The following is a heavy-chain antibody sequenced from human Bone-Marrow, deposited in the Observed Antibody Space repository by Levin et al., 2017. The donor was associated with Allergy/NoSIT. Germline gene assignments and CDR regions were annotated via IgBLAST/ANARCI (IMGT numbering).Heavy chain of an antibody. CDR2: ISDSGHST. V-gene: IGHV3-23*01. Sequence: GGSLRLSCAASEFTFSDYAMNWVRQAPGKGLEWVSGISDSGHSTFYAESVKGRFTISRDNSKNMLYLQMNSLRVEDTAVYFCAKDNYGSGTYTFYGMDVWGQGTSVTVSS. CDR3: AKDNYGSGTYTFYGMDV. CDR1: EFTFSDYA. J-gene: IGHJ6*02. D-gene: IGHD3-10*01.